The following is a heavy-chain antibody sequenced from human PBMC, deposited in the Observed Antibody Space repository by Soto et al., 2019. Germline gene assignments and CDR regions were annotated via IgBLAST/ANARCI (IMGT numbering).Heavy chain of an antibody. D-gene: IGHD2-2*01. J-gene: IGHJ6*02. CDR3: ARGVGYCSSTSCSRGYYYGMDV. CDR1: GGSISSYY. CDR2: IYTSGST. Sequence: SETLSLTCTVSGGSISSYYWSWIRQPAGKGLEWIGRIYTSGSTNYNPSLKSRVTMSVDTSKNQLSLKLSSVTAADTAVYYCARGVGYCSSTSCSRGYYYGMDVWGQGTTVTVSS. V-gene: IGHV4-4*07.